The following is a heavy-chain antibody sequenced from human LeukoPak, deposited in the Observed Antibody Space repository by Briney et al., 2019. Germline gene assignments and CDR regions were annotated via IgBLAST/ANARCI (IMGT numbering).Heavy chain of an antibody. D-gene: IGHD1-1*01. J-gene: IGHJ4*02. V-gene: IGHV3-7*01. CDR1: GFTFSSYW. Sequence: GGSLRLSCAASGFTFSSYWMSWVRQAPGKGLEWVASIKQDGSEKYYVDSVKGRFAISRDNPKNSLYLQMNTLRAEDTAVYYCARDRSVQKSPYYFDYWGQGTLVTVSS. CDR2: IKQDGSEK. CDR3: ARDRSVQKSPYYFDY.